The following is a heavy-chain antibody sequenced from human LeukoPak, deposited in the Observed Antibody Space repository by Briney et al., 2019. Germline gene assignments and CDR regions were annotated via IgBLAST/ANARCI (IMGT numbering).Heavy chain of an antibody. Sequence: PGRSLRLSCAASGFNFSSYGMHWVRQAPGKGLEWVTVIWYGGSNKYYADSVKGRFTISRDNSKNTLYLQMNSLRAEDTAVYYCAKALSIGGDYYMDVWGKGTTVTVSS. V-gene: IGHV3-30*18. J-gene: IGHJ6*03. D-gene: IGHD6-6*01. CDR2: IWYGGSNK. CDR1: GFNFSSYG. CDR3: AKALSIGGDYYMDV.